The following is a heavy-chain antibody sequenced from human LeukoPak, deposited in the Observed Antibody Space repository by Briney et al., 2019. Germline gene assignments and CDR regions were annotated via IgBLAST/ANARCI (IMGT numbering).Heavy chain of an antibody. CDR2: IYTSGNT. J-gene: IGHJ6*03. D-gene: IGHD6-6*01. CDR1: GVSISSYY. CDR3: ARGLEYSSSKPDYYYYVDV. Sequence: PSEPLSLTCTVSGVSISSYYWSWLRQPPGKGLEWIGYIYTSGNTNYNPSLKSRVTISVDTSKNQFSLKVSSVTAADTAVYYCARGLEYSSSKPDYYYYVDVWGKGTTVTVSS. V-gene: IGHV4-4*09.